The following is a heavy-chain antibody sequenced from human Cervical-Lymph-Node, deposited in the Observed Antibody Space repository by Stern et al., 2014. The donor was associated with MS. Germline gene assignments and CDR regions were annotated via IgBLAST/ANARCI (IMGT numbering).Heavy chain of an antibody. D-gene: IGHD2-15*01. J-gene: IGHJ4*02. Sequence: VQLVESGAEVRKPGSSVKVSCKASGDTYAINLVRQAPGQGLEWMGGIVPVFHSSNYAPKFQGRVTITADTSTNTVYMELNSLKSQDTAIYYCATLGGLKYGYFEYWGQGTLVTVSS. CDR1: GDTYA. CDR2: IVPVFHSS. V-gene: IGHV1-69*06. CDR3: ATLGGLKYGYFEY.